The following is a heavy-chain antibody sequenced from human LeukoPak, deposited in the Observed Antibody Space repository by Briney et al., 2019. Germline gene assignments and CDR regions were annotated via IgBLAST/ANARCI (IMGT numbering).Heavy chain of an antibody. D-gene: IGHD3/OR15-3a*01. V-gene: IGHV4-39*01. Sequence: KPSETLSLTCTVSGGSISSSTYYWGWIRQPPGKGLEWIGIIYYSGSTYYNPSLKSRVSISVDTSKNQFSLKLSSVTAADTAVYYCARLGDWLNYFDYWGQGTLVTVSS. J-gene: IGHJ4*02. CDR2: IYYSGST. CDR1: GGSISSSTYY. CDR3: ARLGDWLNYFDY.